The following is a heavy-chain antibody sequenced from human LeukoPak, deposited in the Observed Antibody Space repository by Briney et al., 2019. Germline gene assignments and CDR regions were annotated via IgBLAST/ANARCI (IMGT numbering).Heavy chain of an antibody. D-gene: IGHD4-17*01. Sequence: SETLSLTCAVYGGSFSGYYWSWIRHPPGKGLEWIGEINHSGSTNYNPSLKSRVTISVDTSKNQFSLKLSSVTAADTAVYYCARVSGDNFDYWGQGTLVTVSS. CDR1: GGSFSGYY. J-gene: IGHJ4*02. CDR2: INHSGST. CDR3: ARVSGDNFDY. V-gene: IGHV4-34*01.